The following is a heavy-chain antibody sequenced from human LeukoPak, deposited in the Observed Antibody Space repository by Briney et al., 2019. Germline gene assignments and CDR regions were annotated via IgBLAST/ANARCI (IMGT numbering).Heavy chain of an antibody. CDR2: ISYTGNT. CDR3: ARQDSSGYYDYYFDY. J-gene: IGHJ4*02. D-gene: IGHD3-22*01. CDR1: GGSISSSSYY. V-gene: IGHV4-39*01. Sequence: PSETLSLTCTVSGGSISSSSYYWGWLRQPPGKGLEWIGTISYTGNTYYNPSLKSRVTISVDTSKNQFSLKLSSVTAADTTVYYCARQDSSGYYDYYFDYWGQGTLATVSS.